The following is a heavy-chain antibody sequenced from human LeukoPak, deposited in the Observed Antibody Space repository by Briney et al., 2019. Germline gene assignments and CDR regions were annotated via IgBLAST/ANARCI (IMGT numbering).Heavy chain of an antibody. Sequence: GGSLRLSCTASGFTFSGAWMTWVRQAPGKGLEWVANIKQDGSEEYYVDSVKGRFTISRDNAKNSLFLQMTSLRAEDTAVYFCARDREIWLPHNWFDPWGQGTLVTVSS. J-gene: IGHJ5*02. CDR1: GFTFSGAW. V-gene: IGHV3-7*01. CDR2: IKQDGSEE. CDR3: ARDREIWLPHNWFDP. D-gene: IGHD5-24*01.